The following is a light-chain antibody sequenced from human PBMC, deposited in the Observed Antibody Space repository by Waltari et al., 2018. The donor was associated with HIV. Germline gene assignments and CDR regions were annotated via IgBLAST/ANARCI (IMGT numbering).Light chain of an antibody. V-gene: IGLV1-44*01. CDR1: SSNIGSNT. Sequence: QSVLTQPPSASGTPGQRVTISCSGSSSNIGSNTVNWYQHLHGTAPKLLIYSNNQRPSCVPDRFSGAKSCTSSSLAISGVQSEDEADDYCAAWDDSLNGHVVFGGGTKLTVL. CDR3: AAWDDSLNGHVV. J-gene: IGLJ2*01. CDR2: SNN.